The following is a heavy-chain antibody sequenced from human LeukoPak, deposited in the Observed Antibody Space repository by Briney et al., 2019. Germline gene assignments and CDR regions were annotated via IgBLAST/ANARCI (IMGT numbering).Heavy chain of an antibody. Sequence: ASETLSLTCTVSGGSISSSSYYWGWIRQPPGKGLEWIGSIYYSGSTYYNPSLKSRVTISVDTSKNQFSLKLSSVTAADTAVYYCAREVGYCSSTSCLWGHYYYYYYMDVWGKGTTVTVSS. CDR1: GGSISSSSYY. D-gene: IGHD2-2*01. J-gene: IGHJ6*03. V-gene: IGHV4-39*02. CDR3: AREVGYCSSTSCLWGHYYYYYYMDV. CDR2: IYYSGST.